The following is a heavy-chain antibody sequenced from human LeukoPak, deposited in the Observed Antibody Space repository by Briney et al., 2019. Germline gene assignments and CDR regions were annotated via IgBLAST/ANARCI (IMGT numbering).Heavy chain of an antibody. V-gene: IGHV3-48*01. CDR3: AGGGWNDGFDY. CDR2: ISSSSSTI. Sequence: GGSLRLSCAASGFTFSSYSMNWVRQAPGKGLEWVSSISSSSSTIYYADSVKGRFTISRDNAKNSLYLQMNSLRAEDTAVYYCAGGGWNDGFDYWGQGTLVTVSS. CDR1: GFTFSSYS. J-gene: IGHJ4*02. D-gene: IGHD1-1*01.